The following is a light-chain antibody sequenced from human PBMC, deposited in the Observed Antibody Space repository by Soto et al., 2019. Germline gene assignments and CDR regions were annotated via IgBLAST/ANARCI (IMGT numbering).Light chain of an antibody. CDR2: SNN. J-gene: IGLJ2*01. CDR3: AAWDDSLSGSHVI. V-gene: IGLV1-44*01. CDR1: SSNIGTNT. Sequence: QSVLSQPPSASGTPGQRVTISCSGSSSNIGTNTVKWYQQLPGSAPKLLIYSNNQRPSGVPDRFSGSKSGTSASLAISGLQSEDEADYYCAAWDDSLSGSHVIFGGGTQLTVL.